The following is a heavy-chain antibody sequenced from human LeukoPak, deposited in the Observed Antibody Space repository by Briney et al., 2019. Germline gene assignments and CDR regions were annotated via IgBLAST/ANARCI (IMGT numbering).Heavy chain of an antibody. CDR3: ARGRAYDYVSSPPGAFADY. J-gene: IGHJ4*02. CDR2: INYSGNT. D-gene: IGHD3-22*01. V-gene: IGHV4-31*03. CDR1: GVSISSGGYY. Sequence: SETLSLTCTVSGVSISSGGYYWSWTRQHPGKGLEWIGHINYSGNTYYSPSLQSRGTISLDRSKNQFSLKLSSVTAADTAVYYYARGRAYDYVSSPPGAFADYWGQGALVTVTS.